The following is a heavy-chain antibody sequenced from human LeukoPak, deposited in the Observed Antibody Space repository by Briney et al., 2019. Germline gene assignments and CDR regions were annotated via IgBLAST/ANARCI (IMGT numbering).Heavy chain of an antibody. J-gene: IGHJ6*03. CDR2: INPNSGGT. V-gene: IGHV1-2*02. CDR1: GYTFTGYY. CDR3: ATVTTPTAYYYYMDV. D-gene: IGHD4-17*01. Sequence: GASVKVSCKASGYTFTGYYMHWVRQAPGQGLEWMGWINPNSGGTNYAQKFQGRVTMTRDTSISTAYMELSRLRSDDTAVYYCATVTTPTAYYYYMDVWGKGTTVTVSS.